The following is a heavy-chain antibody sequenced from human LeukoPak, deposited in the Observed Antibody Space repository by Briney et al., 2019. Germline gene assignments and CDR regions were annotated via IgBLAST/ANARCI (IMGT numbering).Heavy chain of an antibody. D-gene: IGHD1-26*01. CDR2: INPNSGGT. V-gene: IGHV1-2*02. CDR1: GYTFTGYY. J-gene: IGHJ4*02. CDR3: ARDRASGTYCLDY. Sequence: VASVKVSCKASGYTFTGYYMHWVRQAPGQGLEWMGWINPNSGGTNYAQKFQGRVTMTRDTSISTAYMELSRLRSDDTAVYYCARDRASGTYCLDYWGQGTLVTVSS.